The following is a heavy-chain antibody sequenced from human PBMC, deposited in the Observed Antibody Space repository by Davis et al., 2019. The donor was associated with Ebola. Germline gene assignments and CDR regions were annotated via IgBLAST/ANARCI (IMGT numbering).Heavy chain of an antibody. Sequence: PGGSLRLSCTVAGGSISSYFWSWIRQPAGKGLEWIGHIYRRGSTKYNPSFKSRVTMAVDPSKNQFSLKLNSVTAADTAVYYCAREMNGNSDYYHYYHMDVWGKGTTVTVSS. CDR3: AREMNGNSDYYHYYHMDV. D-gene: IGHD1-7*01. CDR1: GGSISSYF. V-gene: IGHV4-4*07. CDR2: IYRRGST. J-gene: IGHJ6*03.